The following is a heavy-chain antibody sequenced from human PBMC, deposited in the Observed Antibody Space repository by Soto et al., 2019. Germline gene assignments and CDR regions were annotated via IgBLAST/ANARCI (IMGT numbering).Heavy chain of an antibody. CDR2: IYYSGST. J-gene: IGHJ4*02. CDR1: GGSISSYY. V-gene: IGHV4-59*01. CDR3: ARGGSRGYSYGFVY. D-gene: IGHD5-18*01. Sequence: SETLSLTCTVSGGSISSYYWSWIRQPPGKGLEWIGYIYYSGSTNYNPSLKSRVTISVDTSKNQFSLKLSSVTAADTAVYYCARGGSRGYSYGFVYWGQGTLVTVSS.